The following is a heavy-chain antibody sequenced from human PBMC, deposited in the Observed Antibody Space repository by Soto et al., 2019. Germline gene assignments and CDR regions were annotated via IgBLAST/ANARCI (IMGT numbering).Heavy chain of an antibody. CDR3: AKDRPQYGDGWHAFDI. J-gene: IGHJ3*02. D-gene: IGHD4-17*01. CDR2: ISGSGGST. Sequence: PGGSLRLSCAASGFTFSSYAMSWVRQAPGKGLEWVSAISGSGGSTYYADYVKGRFTISRDNSKNTLYLQMNSLRAEDTAVYYCAKDRPQYGDGWHAFDIWGQGTMVTVSS. V-gene: IGHV3-23*01. CDR1: GFTFSSYA.